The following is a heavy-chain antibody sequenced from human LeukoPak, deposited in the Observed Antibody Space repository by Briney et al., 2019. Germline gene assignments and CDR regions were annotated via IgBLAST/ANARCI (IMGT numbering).Heavy chain of an antibody. J-gene: IGHJ4*02. Sequence: PGGSLRLSCAASGFTLSSYGMHWVRQAPGKGLEWVAVIWYDGSNKYYADSVKGRFTISRDNSKNTLYLQMNSLRAEDTAVYYCARGYSSGWYTYYFDYWGQGTLVTVSS. CDR2: IWYDGSNK. V-gene: IGHV3-33*01. D-gene: IGHD6-19*01. CDR1: GFTLSSYG. CDR3: ARGYSSGWYTYYFDY.